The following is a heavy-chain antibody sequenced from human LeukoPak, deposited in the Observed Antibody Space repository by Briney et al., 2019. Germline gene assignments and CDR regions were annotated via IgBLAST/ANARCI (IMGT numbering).Heavy chain of an antibody. CDR1: XXTXXNAX. Sequence: SLRXSCAASXXTXXNAXMNWVRXAPGKGLXXVGRIKSKTDGGTTDYAAPVKGRFTISRDDSKNTLYLQMNSLKTEDTAVYYCTTRLRSYPKWGQGTLVTVSS. CDR2: IKSKTDGGTT. J-gene: IGHJ4*02. V-gene: IGHV3-15*07. CDR3: TTRLRSYPK.